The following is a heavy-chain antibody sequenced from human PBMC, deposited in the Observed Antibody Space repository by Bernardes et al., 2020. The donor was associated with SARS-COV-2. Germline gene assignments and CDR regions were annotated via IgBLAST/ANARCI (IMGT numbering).Heavy chain of an antibody. CDR1: GASISNYY. CDR3: ARDVPPSI. J-gene: IGHJ4*02. D-gene: IGHD3-10*02. V-gene: IGHV4-59*01. Sequence: ETLSLSCTVSGASISNYYWTWVRQPPGKGLEWIGYIYSSGRTNYNPSLESRVTISVDTSKSQFSLKLTSVNAADTAIYYCARDVPPSIWGQGTLVTVSS. CDR2: IYSSGRT.